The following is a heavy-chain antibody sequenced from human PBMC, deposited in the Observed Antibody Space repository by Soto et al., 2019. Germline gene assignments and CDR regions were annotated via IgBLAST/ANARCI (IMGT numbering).Heavy chain of an antibody. CDR1: GGSVSSSSYY. D-gene: IGHD1-26*01. CDR2: VYYSGST. V-gene: IGHV4-39*01. Sequence: PSETLSLTCTVSGGSVSSSSYYWGWVRQPPGKGLEWIGSVYYSGSTYYNPSLESRVTISVDKSKNQFSLKLMSLSAADTVFYFCGRREGRAKISSCFDNWAQAPLLPGSS. J-gene: IGHJ4*02. CDR3: GRREGRAKISSCFDN.